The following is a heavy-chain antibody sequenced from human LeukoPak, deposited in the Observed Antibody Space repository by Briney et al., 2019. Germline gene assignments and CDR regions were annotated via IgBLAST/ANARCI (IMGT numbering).Heavy chain of an antibody. CDR3: ARDYGSGSYYFLY. V-gene: IGHV4-59*01. CDR2: IYYSGST. J-gene: IGHJ4*02. Sequence: SETLSLTCTVSGGSISSYYWSWIRQPPGKGLEWIGYIYYSGSTNYNPSLKSRVTISVDTSKNQFSLKLSSVTAADTAVYYCARDYGSGSYYFLYWGQGTLVTVSS. D-gene: IGHD3-10*01. CDR1: GGSISSYY.